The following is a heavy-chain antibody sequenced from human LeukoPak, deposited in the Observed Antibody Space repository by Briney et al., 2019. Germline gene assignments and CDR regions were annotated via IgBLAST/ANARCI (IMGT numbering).Heavy chain of an antibody. J-gene: IGHJ6*02. D-gene: IGHD2-8*02. V-gene: IGHV3-74*01. CDR3: TRVQAGRSGLMDV. Sequence: GASLRLSCAASGFTLSNYWMHWVRQAPGEGLVWVSRVDPDGTTTNYADSVTGRFTTSRDNAKNTLYLQMNSLRAEDTALYYCTRVQAGRSGLMDVWGRGTTVTVSS. CDR1: GFTLSNYW. CDR2: VDPDGTTT.